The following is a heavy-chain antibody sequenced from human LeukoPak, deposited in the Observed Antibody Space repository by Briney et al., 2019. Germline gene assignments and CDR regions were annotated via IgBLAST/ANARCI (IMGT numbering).Heavy chain of an antibody. Sequence: SSETLSLPCTVSGGSISGTYYWSWIRQPPGKGLEWIGYIYYTGTTDSNPSLKSRVTISLDTSKNQFSLKLSSVTAADTAVYYCARRWVYDKRAFDAWGQGTMVTVSS. J-gene: IGHJ3*01. D-gene: IGHD3-16*01. CDR3: ARRWVYDKRAFDA. V-gene: IGHV4-59*08. CDR2: IYYTGTT. CDR1: GGSISGTYY.